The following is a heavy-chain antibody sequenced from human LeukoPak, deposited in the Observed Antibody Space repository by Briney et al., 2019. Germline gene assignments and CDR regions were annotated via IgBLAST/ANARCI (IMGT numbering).Heavy chain of an antibody. CDR2: IYYTAGS. Sequence: SETLSLTCTVSGGSVTNDNYFWSWTRQPPGEGLEWIAYIYYTAGSYYNPSLRSRVTMSIDTSRNQFSLKLSSVTAADTAVYYCARDPQRRGMDVWGQGTTVTVSS. D-gene: IGHD1-1*01. CDR3: ARDPQRRGMDV. CDR1: GGSVTNDNYF. J-gene: IGHJ6*02. V-gene: IGHV4-30-4*01.